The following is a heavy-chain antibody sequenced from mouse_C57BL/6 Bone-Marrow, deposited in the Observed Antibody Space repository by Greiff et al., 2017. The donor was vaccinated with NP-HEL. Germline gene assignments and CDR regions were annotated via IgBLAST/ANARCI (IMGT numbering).Heavy chain of an antibody. D-gene: IGHD1-1*01. CDR2: IDPENGDT. V-gene: IGHV14-4*01. J-gene: IGHJ1*03. CDR1: GFNIKDDY. Sequence: VQLQQSGAELVRPGASVKLSCTASGFNIKDDYMHWVKQRPEQGLEWIGWIDPENGDTEYASKFQGKATITADTSSNTAYLQLSSLTSEDTAGDCCCWYGSPRWYVDVWGTGTTVTVSS. CDR3: CWYGSPRWYVDV.